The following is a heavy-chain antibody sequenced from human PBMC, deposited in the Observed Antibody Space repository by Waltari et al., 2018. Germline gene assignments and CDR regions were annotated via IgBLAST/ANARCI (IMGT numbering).Heavy chain of an antibody. CDR3: ASKDGYNFDY. CDR2: IYYSGST. CDR1: GGSISSSSYY. J-gene: IGHJ4*02. V-gene: IGHV4-39*07. Sequence: QLQLQESGPGLVKPSETLSLTCTVSGGSISSSSYYWGWIRQPPGKGLEWIGSIYYSGSTCYNPSLKSRVTISVDTSKNQCSLKRSSVTAADTAVYYCASKDGYNFDYWGQGTLVTVSS. D-gene: IGHD5-12*01.